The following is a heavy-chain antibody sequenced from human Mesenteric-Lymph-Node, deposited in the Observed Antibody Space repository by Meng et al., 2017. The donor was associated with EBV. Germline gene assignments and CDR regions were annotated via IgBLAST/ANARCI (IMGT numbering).Heavy chain of an antibody. CDR1: DGSVSSGSYY. Sequence: QVQLEESGPGLGKPSETLSLTCTVSDGSVSSGSYYWSWIRQPPGKGLEWIGYIYYSGSTNYNPSLKSRVTISVDTSKNQFSLKLSSVTAADTAVYYCARLDRWELLRGLVYWGQGTLVTVSS. CDR2: IYYSGST. J-gene: IGHJ4*02. V-gene: IGHV4-61*01. D-gene: IGHD1-26*01. CDR3: ARLDRWELLRGLVY.